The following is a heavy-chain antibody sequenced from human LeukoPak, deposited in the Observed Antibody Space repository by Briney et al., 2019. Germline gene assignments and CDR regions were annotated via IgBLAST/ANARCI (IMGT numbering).Heavy chain of an antibody. CDR2: ISGSGDST. CDR3: ARASETYYDFWSDY. CDR1: GFTFNTYA. Sequence: GGSLRLSCAASGFTFNTYAMSWVRQAPGKGLEWVSAISGSGDSTYYADSVKGRFTISRDNSKNTLYLQMNSLRAEDTAVYYCARASETYYDFWSDYWGQGTLVTVSS. V-gene: IGHV3-23*01. D-gene: IGHD3-3*01. J-gene: IGHJ4*02.